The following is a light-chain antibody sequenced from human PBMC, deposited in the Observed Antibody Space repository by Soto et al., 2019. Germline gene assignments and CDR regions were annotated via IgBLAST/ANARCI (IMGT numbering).Light chain of an antibody. V-gene: IGKV3-15*01. J-gene: IGKJ1*01. CDR1: QSVSSN. Sequence: IVMTQSPGNLSVSPGERATLSCRASQSVSSNLAWYRQKPGQAPRLLIYGANMRATGIPARFSGSGSETEFTLTISSLQCEDFAVYYCQQYIDWPRTFGQGTKVDIK. CDR3: QQYIDWPRT. CDR2: GAN.